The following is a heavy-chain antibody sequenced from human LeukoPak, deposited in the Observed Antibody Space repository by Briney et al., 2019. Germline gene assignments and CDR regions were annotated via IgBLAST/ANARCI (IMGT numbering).Heavy chain of an antibody. V-gene: IGHV4-39*01. CDR1: GGSISSSSYY. CDR3: ARHASPYYYDSSGYYYSYFDY. Sequence: PSETLSLTCTVSGGSISSSSYYWGWIRQPPGKGLEWIGSMYYSGSTSYNPSLKSRVTISVDTSKNQFSLKLSSVTAADTAVYYCARHASPYYYDSSGYYYSYFDYWGQGTLVTVSS. D-gene: IGHD3-22*01. CDR2: MYYSGST. J-gene: IGHJ4*02.